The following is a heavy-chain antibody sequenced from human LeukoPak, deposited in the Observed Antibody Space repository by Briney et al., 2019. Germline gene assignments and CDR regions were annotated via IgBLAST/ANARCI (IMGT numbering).Heavy chain of an antibody. J-gene: IGHJ3*02. CDR2: IYYSGST. CDR3: ARGTSSGYSDAFDI. Sequence: SETLSLTCTVSGGSISSYYWSWIRQPPGKGLEWIGYIYYSGSTNYNPSLKSRVTISVDTSKNQFSLKLSSVTAADTAVYYCARGTSSGYSDAFDIWGQGTMVTVSS. V-gene: IGHV4-59*01. D-gene: IGHD3-22*01. CDR1: GGSISSYY.